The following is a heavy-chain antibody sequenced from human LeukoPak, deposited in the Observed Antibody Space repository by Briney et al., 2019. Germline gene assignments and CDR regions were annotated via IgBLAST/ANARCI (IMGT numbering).Heavy chain of an antibody. CDR3: ARDSRLWGRGYYGMDV. J-gene: IGHJ6*02. Sequence: SETLSLTCTVSGGSISSYYWSWIRQPPGKGLEWIGYIYYSGSTNYNPSLKSRVTISVDTSKNQFSLKLSSVTAADTAVYYCARDSRLWGRGYYGMDVWGQGTTVTVSS. CDR1: GGSISSYY. CDR2: IYYSGST. D-gene: IGHD3-16*01. V-gene: IGHV4-59*01.